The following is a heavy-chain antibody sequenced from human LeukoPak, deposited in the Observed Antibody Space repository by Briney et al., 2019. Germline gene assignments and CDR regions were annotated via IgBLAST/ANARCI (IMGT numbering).Heavy chain of an antibody. D-gene: IGHD6-13*01. V-gene: IGHV4-59*01. Sequence: SETLSLTCTVSGGSIIPYYWSWIRQPTGKGLEWIGYIFYSGSANYNPSLKSRVTISLDTSRNQFSLRLNSVTAADTAVYYCAREVIATDDYNWFDPWGQGTLVTVSS. J-gene: IGHJ5*02. CDR2: IFYSGSA. CDR3: AREVIATDDYNWFDP. CDR1: GGSIIPYY.